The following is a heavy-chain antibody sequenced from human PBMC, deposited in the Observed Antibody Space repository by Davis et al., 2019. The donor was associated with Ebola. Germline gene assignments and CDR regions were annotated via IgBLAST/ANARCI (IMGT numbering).Heavy chain of an antibody. CDR2: IIPIFGTA. V-gene: IGHV1-69*13. Sequence: VKVSCKASGGTFSSYAISCVRQAPGQGLEWMGGIIPIFGTANYAQKFQGRVTITADESTSTAYMELSSLRSEDTAVYYCAREFKDHYDFWSGPYFDYWGQGTLVTVSS. D-gene: IGHD3-3*01. CDR1: GGTFSSYA. J-gene: IGHJ4*02. CDR3: AREFKDHYDFWSGPYFDY.